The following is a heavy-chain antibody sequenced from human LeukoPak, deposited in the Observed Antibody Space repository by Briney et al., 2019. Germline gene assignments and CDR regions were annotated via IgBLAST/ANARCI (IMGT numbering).Heavy chain of an antibody. CDR3: ASSAYELYDYDSGSYRPTRGFDY. Sequence: SVKVSCKASGGTFSSYAISWVRQAPGQGLEWMGGIIPIFGTANYAQKFQGRVTITAEESPSTAYMELSSLRYEDTAVYYSASSAYELYDYDSGSYRPTRGFDYWGQGTLVTVSS. V-gene: IGHV1-69*01. J-gene: IGHJ4*02. D-gene: IGHD3-16*02. CDR1: GGTFSSYA. CDR2: IIPIFGTA.